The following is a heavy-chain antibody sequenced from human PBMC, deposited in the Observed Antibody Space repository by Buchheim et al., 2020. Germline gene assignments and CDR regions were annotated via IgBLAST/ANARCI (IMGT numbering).Heavy chain of an antibody. CDR1: DGSISSSDYY. J-gene: IGHJ4*02. CDR2: IYNSGRT. CDR3: ARGFFYHSTDGF. V-gene: IGHV4-39*07. D-gene: IGHD2-8*02. Sequence: QLLLQESGPGLVKPSETLSLTCSVSDGSISSSDYYWGWIRQPPGKGLEWIGSIYNSGRTHYHPSLESRVSISVDTSKNQVSLKLTSVTAADTAVYYCARGFFYHSTDGFWGQG.